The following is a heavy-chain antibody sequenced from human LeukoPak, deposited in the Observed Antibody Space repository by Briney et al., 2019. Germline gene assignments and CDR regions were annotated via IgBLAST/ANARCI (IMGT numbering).Heavy chain of an antibody. CDR1: GFSFSTYN. CDR2: ISSSSYII. V-gene: IGHV3-48*04. J-gene: IGHJ1*01. D-gene: IGHD4-17*01. Sequence: GGSLRLSCAASGFSFSTYNMNWVRQAPGKGLEWVSYISSSSYIINYADSVKGRFTISRDNAKNSLYLQMNSLRAEDTAVYYCVREETTVPFQHWGQGTLVTVSS. CDR3: VREETTVPFQH.